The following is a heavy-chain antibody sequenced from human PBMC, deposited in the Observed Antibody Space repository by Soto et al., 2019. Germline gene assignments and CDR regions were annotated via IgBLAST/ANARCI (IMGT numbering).Heavy chain of an antibody. V-gene: IGHV3-30-3*01. J-gene: IGHJ4*02. Sequence: QVHLVESGGGVVQPGRSLRLWCAASGLTFSNYAMHWVRQAPGKGLEWVAFISYDGTKRCYADSVKGRFTTSRNNSKNTLFLPLNRLIPEDTLVYYCGRESPFKGTTGGGGSAKDYWGQGTLVTVSS. D-gene: IGHD4-17*01. CDR3: GRESPFKGTTGGGGSAKDY. CDR1: GLTFSNYA. CDR2: ISYDGTKR.